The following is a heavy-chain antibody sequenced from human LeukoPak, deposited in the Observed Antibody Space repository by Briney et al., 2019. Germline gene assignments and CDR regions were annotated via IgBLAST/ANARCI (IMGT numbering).Heavy chain of an antibody. V-gene: IGHV4-39*07. Sequence: SETLSLTCTVSGGSISSSSYYWGWIRQSPGKGLEWIGSVYYSGKTYYNPSLRSRVTISLDTSENQFSLRLSSVTAADTAVHYCAKDSSGHSLDFDYWGQGTLVTVSS. D-gene: IGHD6-19*01. CDR3: AKDSSGHSLDFDY. CDR1: GGSISSSSYY. CDR2: VYYSGKT. J-gene: IGHJ4*02.